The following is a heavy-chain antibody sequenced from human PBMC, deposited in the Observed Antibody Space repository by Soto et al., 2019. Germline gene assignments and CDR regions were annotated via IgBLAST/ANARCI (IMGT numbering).Heavy chain of an antibody. CDR1: GGSISSSSYY. V-gene: IGHV4-39*01. CDR3: ARQGFNYYDSSGYYAGEFDY. CDR2: IYYSGRT. Sequence: QLQLQESGPGLVKPSETLSLTCTVSGGSISSSSYYWGWIRQPPGKGLEWIGSIYYSGRTYYNPSLKGRVTISVDTSKNQFSLKLSSVTAADTAVYYCARQGFNYYDSSGYYAGEFDYWGQGTLVTVSS. J-gene: IGHJ4*02. D-gene: IGHD3-22*01.